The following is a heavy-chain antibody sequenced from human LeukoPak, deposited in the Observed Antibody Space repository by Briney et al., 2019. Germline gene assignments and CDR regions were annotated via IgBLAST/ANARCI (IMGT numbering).Heavy chain of an antibody. Sequence: TLSLTCTVSGGSISTGGYYWNWIRQHPGKGLEWIGFIYHSGSTSYNPSLKSRLSISVDTSKNQFSLKLSSVTAADTAVYYCARGPRGDSSGYFYFDYWGQGTLVTVSS. J-gene: IGHJ4*02. D-gene: IGHD3-22*01. CDR2: IYHSGST. V-gene: IGHV4-31*03. CDR3: ARGPRGDSSGYFYFDY. CDR1: GGSISTGGYY.